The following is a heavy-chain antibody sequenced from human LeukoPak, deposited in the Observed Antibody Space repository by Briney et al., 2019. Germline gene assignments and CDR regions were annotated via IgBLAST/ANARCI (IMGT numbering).Heavy chain of an antibody. CDR3: ARDLAYCGGDCYSPDDAFDI. CDR2: INPNSGGT. V-gene: IGHV1-2*02. J-gene: IGHJ3*02. D-gene: IGHD2-21*01. Sequence: GASVKVSCKASGYTFTGYYMHWVRQAPGQGLEWMGWINPNSGGTNYAQKFQGRVTMTRDTSISTAYMELSRLRSDDTAVYYCARDLAYCGGDCYSPDDAFDIWGQGTMVTVSS. CDR1: GYTFTGYY.